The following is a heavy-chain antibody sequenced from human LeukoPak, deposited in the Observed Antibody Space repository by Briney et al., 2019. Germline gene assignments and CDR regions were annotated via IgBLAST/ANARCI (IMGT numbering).Heavy chain of an antibody. CDR1: RFTFSDYY. CDR2: ISGSSSYT. Sequence: GGSLRLSCAASRFTFSDYYMIWLRQAPGKGLECVSYISGSSSYTTYADSVKGRFTISRDNAKNSMYLQMNSLRAEDTAVYYCARLIVATYVDFDCWGQGTLVTVSS. D-gene: IGHD5-12*01. V-gene: IGHV3-11*03. CDR3: ARLIVATYVDFDC. J-gene: IGHJ4*02.